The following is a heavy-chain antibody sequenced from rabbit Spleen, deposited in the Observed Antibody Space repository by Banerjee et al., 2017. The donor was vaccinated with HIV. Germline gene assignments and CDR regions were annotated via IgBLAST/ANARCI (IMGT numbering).Heavy chain of an antibody. CDR2: TAGGRSAFT. Sequence: QSLEESGGGLVQPEGSLTLTCKASGFSFSSTDYMCWVRQAPGKGLEWIACTAGGRSAFTYYASWAKGRFTISKTSSTTVTLHMTSLTAADTATYFCARDTSSSFSSYGMDLWGPGTLVTVS. J-gene: IGHJ6*01. V-gene: IGHV1S40*01. CDR1: GFSFSSTDY. D-gene: IGHD1-1*01. CDR3: ARDTSSSFSSYGMDL.